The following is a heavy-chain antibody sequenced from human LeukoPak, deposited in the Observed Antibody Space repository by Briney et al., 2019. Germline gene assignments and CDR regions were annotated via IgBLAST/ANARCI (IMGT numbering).Heavy chain of an antibody. V-gene: IGHV4-4*07. CDR3: ARGRWRGTYYYHSSAYPHLCSFDY. J-gene: IGHJ4*02. CDR1: GGSISSYY. D-gene: IGHD3-22*01. Sequence: SETLSLTCTVSGGSISSYYWSWIRQPAGKGLEWIGRIYTSGSTNYNPSLKSRVTMSVDTSKNQFSLKLSSVTAADTAVYYCARGRWRGTYYYHSSAYPHLCSFDYWGQGTLVTVSS. CDR2: IYTSGST.